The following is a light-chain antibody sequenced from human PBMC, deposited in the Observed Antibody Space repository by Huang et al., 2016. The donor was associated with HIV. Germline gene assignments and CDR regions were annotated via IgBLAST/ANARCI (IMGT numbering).Light chain of an antibody. Sequence: DIQMTQSPSSLSASVGDRVTITCLSSQTISTYLNWYQEKPGKAPKLLIFAASKLQSWVPSRFSGSGAGADFTLTISSLQPEDFATYYCQQSYDTPITFGQGTRLDIK. CDR2: AAS. CDR1: QTISTY. V-gene: IGKV1-39*01. CDR3: QQSYDTPIT. J-gene: IGKJ5*01.